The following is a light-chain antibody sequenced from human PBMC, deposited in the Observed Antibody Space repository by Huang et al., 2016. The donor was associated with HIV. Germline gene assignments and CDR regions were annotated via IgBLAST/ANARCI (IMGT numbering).Light chain of an antibody. CDR1: PSISSW. Sequence: DIQMTQSPSTLSASVGDRVTITVRASPSISSWLAWYQQKPGKAPKGLIYKASSLESGVPSRFSGSGSGTEFTLTISSLQPDDFATYYCQQYNRYSYTFGQGTNLEIK. CDR3: QQYNRYSYT. V-gene: IGKV1-5*03. J-gene: IGKJ2*01. CDR2: KAS.